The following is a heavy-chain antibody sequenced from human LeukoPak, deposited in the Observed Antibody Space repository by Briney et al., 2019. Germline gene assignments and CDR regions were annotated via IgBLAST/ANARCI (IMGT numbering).Heavy chain of an antibody. CDR1: GGTFSSYA. CDR3: ARVSLGFVVPAAMTYYYGMDV. V-gene: IGHV1-69*13. CDR2: IIPIFGTA. D-gene: IGHD2-2*01. Sequence: RASVKVSCKASGGTFSSYAISWVRQAPGQGLEWMGGIIPIFGTANYAQKFQGRVTITADESTSTAYMELSSLRSEDTAVYYCARVSLGFVVPAAMTYYYGMDVWGQGTTVTVSS. J-gene: IGHJ6*02.